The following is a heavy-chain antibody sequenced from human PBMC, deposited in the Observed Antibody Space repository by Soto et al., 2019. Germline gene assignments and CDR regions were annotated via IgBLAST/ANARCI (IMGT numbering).Heavy chain of an antibody. J-gene: IGHJ4*02. Sequence: PGGSLRLSCAASGFTFSSYWMSWVRQAPGKGLEWVANIKQDGSEKYYVDSVKGRFTISRDNAKNSLYLQMNSLRAEDTAVYHCARDWYCSSTSCSGLDYWGQGTLVTVSS. D-gene: IGHD2-2*01. CDR2: IKQDGSEK. V-gene: IGHV3-7*03. CDR3: ARDWYCSSTSCSGLDY. CDR1: GFTFSSYW.